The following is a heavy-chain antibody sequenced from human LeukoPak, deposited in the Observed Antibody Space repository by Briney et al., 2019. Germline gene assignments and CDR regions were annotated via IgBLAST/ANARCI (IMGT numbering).Heavy chain of an antibody. CDR2: IYSSGST. V-gene: IGHV4-61*02. J-gene: IGHJ3*02. Sequence: PSETLSLTCTVSGGSISSGSYYWSWIRQPAGKGLEWIGRIYSSGSTNYNPSLKSRVTISLDTSKNQFSLKLNSVTAADTAVYYCARVFDYGSGSYPFDIWGQGTMVTVSS. CDR1: GGSISSGSYY. CDR3: ARVFDYGSGSYPFDI. D-gene: IGHD3-10*01.